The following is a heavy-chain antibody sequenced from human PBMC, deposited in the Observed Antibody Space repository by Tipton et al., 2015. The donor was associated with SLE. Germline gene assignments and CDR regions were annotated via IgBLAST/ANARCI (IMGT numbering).Heavy chain of an antibody. CDR2: IYYSGST. V-gene: IGHV4-59*01. J-gene: IGHJ4*02. CDR3: AGWAAGSFDY. Sequence: GLVKPSETLSLTCNVSGGSISSNYWSWIRQPPGKGLEWIGYIYYSGSTNYNPSLKSRVTISVDTSKNQFSLKLSSVTAADTAVYYCAGWAAGSFDYWGQGTLVTVSS. D-gene: IGHD6-13*01. CDR1: GGSISSNY.